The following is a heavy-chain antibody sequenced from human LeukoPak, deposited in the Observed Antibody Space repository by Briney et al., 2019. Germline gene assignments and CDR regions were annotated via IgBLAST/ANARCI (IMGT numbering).Heavy chain of an antibody. CDR3: ARGWQQLARYYYYYMDV. V-gene: IGHV3-7*01. J-gene: IGHJ6*03. CDR1: GFTFSSYW. CDR2: IKQDGSEK. Sequence: GGSLSLSCAASGFTFSSYWMSWVRQAPGKGLEWVANIKQDGSEKYYVDSVKGRFTISRDNAKNSLYLQMNSLRAEDTAVYYCARGWQQLARYYYYYMDVWGKGTTVTVSS. D-gene: IGHD6-13*01.